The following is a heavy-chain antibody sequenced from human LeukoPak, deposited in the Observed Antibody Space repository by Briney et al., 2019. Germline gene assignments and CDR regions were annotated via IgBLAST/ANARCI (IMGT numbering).Heavy chain of an antibody. D-gene: IGHD5-24*01. CDR1: GFTFSSYG. V-gene: IGHV3-30*02. J-gene: IGHJ4*02. CDR2: IRYDGSNK. CDR3: AKPEMATIRQNYFDY. Sequence: PGGSLRLSCAASGFTFSSYGMHWVRQAPGKGLEWVAFIRYDGSNKYYADSVKGRFTISRDNSKNTLYLQMNSLRAEDTAVYYCAKPEMATIRQNYFDYWGQGTLVTVSS.